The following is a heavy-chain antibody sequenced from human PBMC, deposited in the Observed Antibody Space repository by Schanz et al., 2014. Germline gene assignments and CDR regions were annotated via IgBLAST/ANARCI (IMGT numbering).Heavy chain of an antibody. D-gene: IGHD3-10*01. Sequence: EVQLLESGGGLVQPGGSLRLSCAASGFTFSSYAMSWVRQAPGKGLEWVSAISGSGGSTYYADSVKGRFTISRDNSKNTQYLQMNSLRAEDAAVDYCAKGRFGELSAFDVWGQGTMVTVSS. V-gene: IGHV3-23*01. J-gene: IGHJ3*01. CDR3: AKGRFGELSAFDV. CDR1: GFTFSSYA. CDR2: ISGSGGST.